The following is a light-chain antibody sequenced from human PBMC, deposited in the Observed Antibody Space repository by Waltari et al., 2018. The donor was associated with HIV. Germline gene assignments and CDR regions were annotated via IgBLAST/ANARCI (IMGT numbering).Light chain of an antibody. Sequence: EIVMTQSPATLSVSPGERATLSCRASQSVSSNLAWYQQKPGQAPRLLIYGASTRATGIPARFSGSGSGTEFTLTISSLQSEDFAVSHHQQYNNWPPITFGQGTRLEIK. CDR1: QSVSSN. CDR2: GAS. CDR3: QQYNNWPPIT. J-gene: IGKJ5*01. V-gene: IGKV3-15*01.